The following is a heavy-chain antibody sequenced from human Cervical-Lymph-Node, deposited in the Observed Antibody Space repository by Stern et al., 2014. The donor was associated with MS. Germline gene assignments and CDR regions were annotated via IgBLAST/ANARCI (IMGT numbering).Heavy chain of an antibody. CDR3: ATDYASSTG. J-gene: IGHJ4*02. V-gene: IGHV3-48*01. Sequence: VQLVESGGDLVQPGGSLRISCAASGFTFSTYSMNWVRQAPGKGLQWLSYISSSGGSIYYADSVKGRFTISRDNAKNSLYLQMNSLRAEDTAVYYCATDYASSTGWGQGTLVTVSS. CDR2: ISSSGGSI. D-gene: IGHD4/OR15-4a*01. CDR1: GFTFSTYS.